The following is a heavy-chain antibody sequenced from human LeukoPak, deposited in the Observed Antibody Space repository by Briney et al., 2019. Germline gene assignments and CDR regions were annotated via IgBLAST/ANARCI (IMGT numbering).Heavy chain of an antibody. J-gene: IGHJ5*02. CDR2: INHSGST. CDR3: AWRLSSSWYEGWFDP. D-gene: IGHD6-13*01. Sequence: SETLSLTCAVYGGSFSGYYWSWIRQPPGKGLEWIGEINHSGSTNYNPSLKSRVTISVDTSKNQFSLKLSSVTAADTAVYYCAWRLSSSWYEGWFDPWGQGTLVTVSS. V-gene: IGHV4-34*01. CDR1: GGSFSGYY.